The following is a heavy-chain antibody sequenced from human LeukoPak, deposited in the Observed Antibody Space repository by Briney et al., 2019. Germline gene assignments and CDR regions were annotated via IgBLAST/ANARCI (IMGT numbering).Heavy chain of an antibody. CDR2: ISYDGSNK. J-gene: IGHJ6*02. CDR1: GFTFSSYG. D-gene: IGHD1-14*01. Sequence: PGGSLRLSCAASGFTFSSYGMHWVRQAPGKGLEWVAVISYDGSNKYYADSVKGRFTISRDNSKNTLYLQMNSLRAEDTAVYYCARELPNRLYYYGMDVWGQGTTVTVSS. CDR3: ARELPNRLYYYGMDV. V-gene: IGHV3-30*03.